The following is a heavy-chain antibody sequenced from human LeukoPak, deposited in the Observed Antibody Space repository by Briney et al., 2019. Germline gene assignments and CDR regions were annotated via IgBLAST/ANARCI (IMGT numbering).Heavy chain of an antibody. D-gene: IGHD3-10*01. V-gene: IGHV4-61*02. CDR1: DYSISSGYGYY. CDR3: ARGAWFGELSFDY. J-gene: IGHJ4*02. CDR2: IYTSGST. Sequence: TLSLTCTVSDYSISSGYGYYWSWIRQPAGKGLEWIGRIYTSGSTNYNPSLKSRVTISVDTSKNQFSLKLSSVTAADTAVYYCARGAWFGELSFDYWGQGTLVTVSS.